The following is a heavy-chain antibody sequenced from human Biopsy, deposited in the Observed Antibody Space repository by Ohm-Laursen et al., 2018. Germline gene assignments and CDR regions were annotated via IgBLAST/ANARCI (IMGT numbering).Heavy chain of an antibody. CDR1: GFTFSVYA. Sequence: SLRLSCAASGFTFSVYAMHWVRQAPGKGLEWVAIIWYDGSSKYYADSVKGRFTISRDNSKNTVYLQVNSLRVEDTAVYYCARDPIVGSKADGMDVWGQGTTVTVSS. CDR2: IWYDGSSK. D-gene: IGHD1-26*01. CDR3: ARDPIVGSKADGMDV. V-gene: IGHV3-33*01. J-gene: IGHJ6*02.